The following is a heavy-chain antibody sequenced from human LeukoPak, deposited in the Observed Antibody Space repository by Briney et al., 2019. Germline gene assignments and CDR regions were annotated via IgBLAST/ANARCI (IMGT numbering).Heavy chain of an antibody. V-gene: IGHV3-21*01. Sequence: GGSLRLSCTVSGFTVSSNSMSWVRQAPGKGLEWVSAISGSGGSTYYADSVKGRFTISRDNAKNSLYLQMNSLRAEDTAVYYCARDGSYYDSSGHYYMDVWGKGTTVTVSS. D-gene: IGHD3-22*01. J-gene: IGHJ6*03. CDR1: GFTVSSNS. CDR2: ISGSGGST. CDR3: ARDGSYYDSSGHYYMDV.